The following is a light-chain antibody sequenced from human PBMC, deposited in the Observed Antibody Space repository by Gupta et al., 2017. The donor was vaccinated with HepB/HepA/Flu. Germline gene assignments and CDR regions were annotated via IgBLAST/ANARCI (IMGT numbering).Light chain of an antibody. V-gene: IGKV3-11*01. Sequence: EIVLTQSPAPLSLSPGERATLSCRASQSVSSYLAWYQQKPGQAPRLLIYDASNRATGIPARFSGSGSGTDFTLTISSLEPEDFAVYYCQQRSNWPPEVCSFGQGTKLEIK. J-gene: IGKJ2*04. CDR2: DAS. CDR1: QSVSSY. CDR3: QQRSNWPPEVCS.